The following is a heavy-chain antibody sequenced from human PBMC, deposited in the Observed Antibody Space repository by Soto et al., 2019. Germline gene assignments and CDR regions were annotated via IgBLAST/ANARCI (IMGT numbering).Heavy chain of an antibody. CDR1: GYTFTSYA. CDR2: IDAGNGNT. V-gene: IGHV1-3*01. CDR3: ARALWFGELWARFDP. Sequence: ASVKVSCKASGYTFTSYAMHWVRQAPGQRLEWMGWIDAGNGNTKYSQKFQGRVTITRDTSASTAYMELSSLRSEDTAVYYCARALWFGELWARFDPWGQGTLVTV. D-gene: IGHD3-10*01. J-gene: IGHJ5*02.